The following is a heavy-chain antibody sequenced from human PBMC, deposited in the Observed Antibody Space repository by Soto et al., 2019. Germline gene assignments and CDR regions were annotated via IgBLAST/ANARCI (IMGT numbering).Heavy chain of an antibody. V-gene: IGHV3-30-3*01. CDR1: GFTFSSYA. D-gene: IGHD6-13*01. CDR3: AREEYSSSWTAEYYSYGMDV. J-gene: IGHJ6*02. CDR2: ISYDGSNK. Sequence: QVQLVESGGGVVQPGRSLRLSCAASGFTFSSYAMHWVRQAPGKGLEWVAVISYDGSNKYYADSVKGRFTISRDNSKNTLYLQMNSLRAEDTAVYYCAREEYSSSWTAEYYSYGMDVWGQGTTVTVSS.